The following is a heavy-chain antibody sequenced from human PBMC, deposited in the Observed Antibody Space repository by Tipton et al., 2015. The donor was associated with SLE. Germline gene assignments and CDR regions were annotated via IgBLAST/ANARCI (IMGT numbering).Heavy chain of an antibody. CDR1: SGSISGSTYH. J-gene: IGHJ4*02. D-gene: IGHD3-10*01. CDR3: ARASWDHRGSGSFSDY. CDR2: IYYSGTT. Sequence: TLSLTCTVSSGSISGSTYHWSWIRQPPGKGLEWIGSIYYSGTTYYKPSLKSRVTISVDTSKNQFSLNLSSVTAADTAVYYCARASWDHRGSGSFSDYWGQGKLVTVSP. V-gene: IGHV4-39*07.